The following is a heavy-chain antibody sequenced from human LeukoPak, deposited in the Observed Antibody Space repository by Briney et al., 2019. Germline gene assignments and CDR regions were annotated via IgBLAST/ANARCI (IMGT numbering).Heavy chain of an antibody. CDR1: GGSFSGYY. V-gene: IGHV4-34*01. CDR2: INHSGST. J-gene: IGHJ4*02. CDR3: ARGRELLRPTRGGSYYFDY. Sequence: PSETLSLTCAVYGGSFSGYYWSWIRQPPGKGLEWIGEINHSGSTNYNPSLKSRVTISVDTSKNQFSLKLSSVTAADTAVYYCARGRELLRPTRGGSYYFDYWGQGTLVTVSS. D-gene: IGHD1-26*01.